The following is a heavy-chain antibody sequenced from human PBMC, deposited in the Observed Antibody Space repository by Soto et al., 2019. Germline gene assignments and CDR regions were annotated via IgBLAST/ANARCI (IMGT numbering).Heavy chain of an antibody. J-gene: IGHJ4*02. CDR2: VNPILSMS. Sequence: SVTVSCKPSGYTFTSYGISWVRQAPGLGLEWMGRVNPILSMSNYAQKFQGRVTMTADKSTSTAYMELRSLRSEDTAFYYCATSYGSGYRAFDYWGQGALVTVSS. V-gene: IGHV1-69*04. CDR1: GYTFTSYG. D-gene: IGHD3-10*01. CDR3: ATSYGSGYRAFDY.